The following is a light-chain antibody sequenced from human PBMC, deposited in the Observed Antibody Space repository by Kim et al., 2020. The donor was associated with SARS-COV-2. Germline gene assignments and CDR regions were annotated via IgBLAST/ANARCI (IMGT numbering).Light chain of an antibody. CDR2: SND. CDR3: ASWDASLKGV. V-gene: IGLV1-44*01. J-gene: IGLJ3*02. CDR1: SSNIGSNT. Sequence: PGQGVTSSCSGSSSNIGSNTVNWYQQLPGTAPTLLIYSNDQRPSGVPDRFSGSKSGTSASLAISGLQSEDKADYYCASWDASLKGVFGGGTKVTVL.